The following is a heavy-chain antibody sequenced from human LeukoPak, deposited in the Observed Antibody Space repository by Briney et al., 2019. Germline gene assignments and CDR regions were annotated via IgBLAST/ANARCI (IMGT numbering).Heavy chain of an antibody. V-gene: IGHV1-2*02. CDR1: GYTFTGYY. D-gene: IGHD3-10*01. CDR3: ARESGGVWFGEFTSPFDY. J-gene: IGHJ4*02. Sequence: ASVKVSCKASGYTFTGYYMHWVRQAPGQGLEWMGWINPNSGGTNYAQKFQGRVTMTRDTSISTAYMELSRLGSDDTAVYYCARESGGVWFGEFTSPFDYWGQGTLVTVSS. CDR2: INPNSGGT.